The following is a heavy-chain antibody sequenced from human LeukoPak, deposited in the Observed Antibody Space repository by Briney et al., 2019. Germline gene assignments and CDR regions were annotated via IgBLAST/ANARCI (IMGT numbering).Heavy chain of an antibody. CDR2: ISSSSSTI. CDR3: ARDLVMGTVTHGAQDYYYYYGMDV. Sequence: PGRSLRLSCAASGFTFSSYSMNWVRQAPGKGLEWVSYISSSSSTIYYADSVKGRFTISRDNAKNSLYLQMNSLRDEDTAVYYCARDLVMGTVTHGAQDYYYYYGMDVWGQGTTVTVSS. V-gene: IGHV3-48*02. J-gene: IGHJ6*02. D-gene: IGHD4-17*01. CDR1: GFTFSSYS.